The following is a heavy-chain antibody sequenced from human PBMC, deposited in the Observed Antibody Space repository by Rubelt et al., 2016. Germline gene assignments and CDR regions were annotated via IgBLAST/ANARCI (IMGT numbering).Heavy chain of an antibody. J-gene: IGHJ6*02. D-gene: IGHD4-23*01. CDR1: GFTFDDYA. Sequence: EVQLVESGGGLVQPGRSLRLSCAASGFTFDDYAMHWVRQATGKGLEWVSGISWNSGSIGYADSVRGRFTISRDNAKNSLYLQMNSLRAEDTALYYCAKGILRWSVGYGMDVWGQGTTVTVSS. V-gene: IGHV3-9*01. CDR2: ISWNSGSI. CDR3: AKGILRWSVGYGMDV.